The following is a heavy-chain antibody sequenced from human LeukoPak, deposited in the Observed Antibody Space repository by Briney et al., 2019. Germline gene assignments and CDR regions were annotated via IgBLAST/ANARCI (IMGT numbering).Heavy chain of an antibody. CDR3: ARRVAARGRSIDY. CDR2: MNPNTGNT. V-gene: IGHV1-8*01. J-gene: IGHJ4*02. D-gene: IGHD6-6*01. Sequence: ASVKVSCKASGYTFTSFGINWVRQATGQGLEWMGWMNPNTGNTGYAQKFQGRVTMTRDTSISTAYMELRSLRSDDTAVYYCARRVAARGRSIDYWGQGTLVTVSS. CDR1: GYTFTSFG.